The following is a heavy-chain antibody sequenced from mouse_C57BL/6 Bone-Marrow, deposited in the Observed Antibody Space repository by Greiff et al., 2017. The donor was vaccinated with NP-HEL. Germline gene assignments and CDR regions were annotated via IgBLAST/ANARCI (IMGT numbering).Heavy chain of an antibody. CDR1: GYTFTSYW. V-gene: IGHV1-5*01. D-gene: IGHD1-1*01. Sequence: EVQRVESGTVLARPGASVKMSCKTSGYTFTSYWMHWVKQRPGQGLEWIGAIYPGNSDTSYNQKFKGKAKLTAVTSASTAYMELSSLTNEDSAVYYCTRTYGSSYAMDYWGQGTSVTVSS. J-gene: IGHJ4*01. CDR2: IYPGNSDT. CDR3: TRTYGSSYAMDY.